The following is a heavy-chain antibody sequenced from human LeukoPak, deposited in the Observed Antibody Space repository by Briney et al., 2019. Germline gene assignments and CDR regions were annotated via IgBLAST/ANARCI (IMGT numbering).Heavy chain of an antibody. Sequence: GGSLKLSCAASGFTFSSYAMSWVRQAPGKGLEWVSAISGSGGSTYYADSVKGRFTISRDNSKNTLYLQMDSLRAEDTAVYYCAKTGTPWYYFDYWGQGTLVTVSS. CDR3: AKTGTPWYYFDY. CDR1: GFTFSSYA. D-gene: IGHD6-13*01. J-gene: IGHJ4*02. V-gene: IGHV3-23*01. CDR2: ISGSGGST.